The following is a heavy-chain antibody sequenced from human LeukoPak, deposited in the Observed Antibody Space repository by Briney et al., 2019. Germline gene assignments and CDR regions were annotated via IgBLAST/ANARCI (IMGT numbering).Heavy chain of an antibody. J-gene: IGHJ4*02. CDR1: GYTFTSYG. D-gene: IGHD3-22*01. V-gene: IGHV1-18*01. Sequence: ASVKVSCKASGYTFTSYGISWVRQAPVQGLEWMGWISAYNGNTNYAQKLQGRVTMTTDTSTSTAYMELRSLRSDDTAVYYCARDRPFLSFNYYDSSGGYWGQGTLVTVSS. CDR3: ARDRPFLSFNYYDSSGGY. CDR2: ISAYNGNT.